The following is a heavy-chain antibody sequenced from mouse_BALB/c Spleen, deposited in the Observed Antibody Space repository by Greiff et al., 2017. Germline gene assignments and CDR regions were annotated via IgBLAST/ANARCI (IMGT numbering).Heavy chain of an antibody. CDR1: GDSITSGY. CDR2: ISYSGST. V-gene: IGHV3-8*02. Sequence: DVHLVESGPSLVKPSQTLSLTCSVTGDSITSGYWNWIRKFPGNKLEYMGYISYSGSTYYNPSLKSRISITRDTSKNQYYLQLNSVTTEDTATYYCAREEGGNLGNYFDYWGQGTTLTVSS. CDR3: AREEGGNLGNYFDY. D-gene: IGHD2-1*01. J-gene: IGHJ2*01.